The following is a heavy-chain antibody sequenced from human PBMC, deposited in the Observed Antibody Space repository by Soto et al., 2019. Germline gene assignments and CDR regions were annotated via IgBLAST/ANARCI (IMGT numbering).Heavy chain of an antibody. CDR2: ISSSSSTI. Sequence: GGSLRLSCAASGFTFSSYSMNWVRQAPGKGREWVSYISSSSSTIYYADSVKGRFTISRDNAKNSLYLQMNSLRDEDTAVYYCARGPPRTVTFYYWGPGTMVTVYS. J-gene: IGHJ4*02. V-gene: IGHV3-48*02. CDR1: GFTFSSYS. CDR3: ARGPPRTVTFYY. D-gene: IGHD4-17*01.